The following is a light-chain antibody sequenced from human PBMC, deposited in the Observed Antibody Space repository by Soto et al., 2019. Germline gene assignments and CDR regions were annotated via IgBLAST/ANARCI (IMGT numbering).Light chain of an antibody. CDR3: QTWGTDIHVV. CDR1: SGHSSYA. V-gene: IGLV4-69*02. CDR2: VNSDGSH. Sequence: QLVLTQSPSASASLGASVNLTCTLSSGHSSYAIAWHQQQPEKGPRYLMKVNSDGSHIKGDGIPDRFSGFSSGAERYLTISSLQSEDEADYYCQTWGTDIHVVFGGGTKLTVL. J-gene: IGLJ2*01.